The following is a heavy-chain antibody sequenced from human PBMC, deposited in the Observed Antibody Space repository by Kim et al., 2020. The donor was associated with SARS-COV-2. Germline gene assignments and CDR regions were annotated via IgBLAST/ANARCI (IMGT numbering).Heavy chain of an antibody. CDR1: GFTFSDYY. D-gene: IGHD3-9*01. CDR3: ARVMAGYDYYFYGMDV. CDR2: ISSSSSYT. V-gene: IGHV3-11*05. J-gene: IGHJ6*02. Sequence: GGSLRLSCAASGFTFSDYYMSWIRQAPGKGLEWVSYISSSSSYTSYYADSVKGRFTISRDNAKNSLYLQMNSLRAEDTAVYYCARVMAGYDYYFYGMDVWGQGTTVTVSS.